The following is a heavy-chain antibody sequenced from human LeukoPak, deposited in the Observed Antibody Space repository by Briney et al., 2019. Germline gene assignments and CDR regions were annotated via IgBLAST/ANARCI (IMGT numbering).Heavy chain of an antibody. CDR2: INHSGRT. Sequence: PSETLSLTCAVYGGSFSGYYWSWIRQPPGKGLEWIGEINHSGRTNYNPSLKSRVTISVDRSKNQFSLKLNSVTAADTAVYYCATRLGYSSGWFDYWGQGTLVTVSS. D-gene: IGHD6-19*01. V-gene: IGHV4-34*01. CDR3: ATRLGYSSGWFDY. CDR1: GGSFSGYY. J-gene: IGHJ4*02.